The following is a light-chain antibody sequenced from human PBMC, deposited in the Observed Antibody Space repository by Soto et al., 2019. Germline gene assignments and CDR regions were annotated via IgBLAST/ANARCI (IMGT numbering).Light chain of an antibody. J-gene: IGLJ1*01. CDR2: GNS. CDR3: QSYDSSLSRSV. CDR1: SSNIGAGYD. V-gene: IGLV1-40*01. Sequence: QSVLTQPPSVSGAPGQRVTISCTGSSSNIGAGYDVHWYQQLPGTAPKLLIYGNSNRPSGVPDRFSGSKSGTSASLAITGLQAADAADYYCQSYDSSLSRSVFGTGTKLTVL.